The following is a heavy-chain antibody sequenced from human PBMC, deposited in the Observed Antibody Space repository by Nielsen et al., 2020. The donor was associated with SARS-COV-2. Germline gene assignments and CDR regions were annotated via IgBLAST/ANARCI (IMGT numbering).Heavy chain of an antibody. V-gene: IGHV1-69*13. D-gene: IGHD6-6*01. Sequence: SVKVSCKASGGTFSSYAISWVRQAPGQGLEWMGGIIPIFGTANYAQKFQGRVTITADESTSTAYMELSSLRSEDTAVYYCARESVIAAQFDPWGQGTLVTVSS. CDR2: IIPIFGTA. CDR1: GGTFSSYA. J-gene: IGHJ5*02. CDR3: ARESVIAAQFDP.